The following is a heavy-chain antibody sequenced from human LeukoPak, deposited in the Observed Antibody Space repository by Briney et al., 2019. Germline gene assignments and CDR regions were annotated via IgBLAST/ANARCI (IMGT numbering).Heavy chain of an antibody. CDR3: ARGDGYNYYYYYYGMDV. Sequence: ASVKVSCKAPGYTFTSYAMNWVRQAPGQGLEWMGWINTNTGNPTYAQGFTGRFVFSLDTSVSTAYLQISSLKAEDTAVYYCARGDGYNYYYYYYGMDVWGQGTTVTVSS. CDR2: INTNTGNP. V-gene: IGHV7-4-1*02. CDR1: GYTFTSYA. J-gene: IGHJ6*02. D-gene: IGHD5-24*01.